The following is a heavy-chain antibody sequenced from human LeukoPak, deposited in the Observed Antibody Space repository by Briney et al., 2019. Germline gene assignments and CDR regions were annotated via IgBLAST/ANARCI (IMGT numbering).Heavy chain of an antibody. CDR3: AKDLSYGDYVPYYFDY. V-gene: IGHV3-30*18. J-gene: IGHJ4*02. CDR2: ISYDGSNK. CDR1: GFTFSSYG. D-gene: IGHD4-17*01. Sequence: GGSLRLSCAASGFTFSSYGMHWVRQAPGKGPEWVAVISYDGSNKYYADSVKGRFTISRDNSKNTLYLQMNSLRAEDTAVYYCAKDLSYGDYVPYYFDYWGQGTLVTVSS.